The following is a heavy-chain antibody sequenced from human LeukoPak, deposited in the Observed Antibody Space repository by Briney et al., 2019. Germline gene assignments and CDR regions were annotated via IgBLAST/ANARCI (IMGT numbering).Heavy chain of an antibody. J-gene: IGHJ4*02. CDR3: AKAAAGPRGGNYFDY. D-gene: IGHD3-16*01. Sequence: PGGSLRLSCAASGFTFSSYAMHWVRQAPGKGLEWVAVISYDGSNKYYADSVKGGFTISRDNSKNTLYLQMNSLRAEDTAVYYCAKAAAGPRGGNYFDYWGQGTLVTVSS. CDR1: GFTFSSYA. V-gene: IGHV3-30-3*01. CDR2: ISYDGSNK.